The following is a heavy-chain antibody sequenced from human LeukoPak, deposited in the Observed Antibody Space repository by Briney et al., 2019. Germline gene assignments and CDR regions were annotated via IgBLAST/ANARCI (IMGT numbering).Heavy chain of an antibody. Sequence: PGGSLRLSCAASGFTFSSYAMSWVRQAPGKGLEWVSAISSSGGSTYYADSVKGRFTISRDNSKNTLYLQMNSLRAEDTAVYYCARDIVVVVAAIEADVWGQGTTVTVSS. CDR1: GFTFSSYA. CDR2: ISSSGGST. CDR3: ARDIVVVVAAIEADV. D-gene: IGHD2-15*01. V-gene: IGHV3-23*01. J-gene: IGHJ6*02.